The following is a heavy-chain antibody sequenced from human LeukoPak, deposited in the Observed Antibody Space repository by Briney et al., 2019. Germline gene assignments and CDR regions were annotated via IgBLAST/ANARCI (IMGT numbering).Heavy chain of an antibody. V-gene: IGHV1-69*13. CDR1: GGTFSSYA. CDR3: ARDGAAAKVGMDV. D-gene: IGHD2-2*01. CDR2: IIPIFGTA. Sequence: SVKVSCKASGGTFSSYAISWVRQAPGQGLEWMGGIIPIFGTANYAQKFQGRVTITADESTSTAYMELRSLRSDDTAVYYCARDGAAAKVGMDVWGQGTTVTVSS. J-gene: IGHJ6*02.